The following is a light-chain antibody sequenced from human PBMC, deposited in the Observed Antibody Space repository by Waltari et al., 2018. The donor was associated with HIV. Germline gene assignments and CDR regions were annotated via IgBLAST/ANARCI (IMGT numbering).Light chain of an antibody. J-gene: IGKJ4*01. CDR1: QSVTSN. Sequence: VLTHSPATLFVSPGARTILSCRSSQSVTSNLAWYKQKPGQALRLLIHSASTRATGIPARFRGGGSGTDFTLTITSLQSEGSWLYDCQQYGSLLLTFGGGTKVEIK. CDR2: SAS. V-gene: IGKV3-15*01. CDR3: QQYGSLLLT.